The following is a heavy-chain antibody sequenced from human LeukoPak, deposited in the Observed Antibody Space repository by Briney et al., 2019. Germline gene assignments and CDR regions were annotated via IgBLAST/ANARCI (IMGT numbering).Heavy chain of an antibody. CDR2: IYWDDDK. J-gene: IGHJ4*02. CDR3: AHRRQYYDSSGYYQVFDY. V-gene: IGHV2-5*02. D-gene: IGHD3-22*01. CDR1: GFSLSTSGVG. Sequence: SGPTLVKPTQTLTLTCTFSGFSLSTSGVGVGLIRQPPGKALEWLALIYWDDDKRYSPSLKSRLTITKDTSKNQVVLTMTNMDPVDTATYYCAHRRQYYDSSGYYQVFDYWGQGTLVTVSS.